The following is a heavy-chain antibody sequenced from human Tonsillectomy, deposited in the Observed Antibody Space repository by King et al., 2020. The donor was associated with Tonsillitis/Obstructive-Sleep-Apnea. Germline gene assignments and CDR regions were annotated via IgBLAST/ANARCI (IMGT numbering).Heavy chain of an antibody. CDR1: GGSISSYY. Sequence: VQLQESGPGLVKPSETLSLTCTVSGGSISSYYWSWIRQPPGKGLEWIGYIYYSGSTNYNPSLKSRVTISVDTSKNQFSLKLSYVTAADTAVYYCARGYYYDSSGHWGQGTLVTVSS. V-gene: IGHV4-59*01. D-gene: IGHD3-22*01. CDR2: IYYSGST. CDR3: ARGYYYDSSGH. J-gene: IGHJ4*02.